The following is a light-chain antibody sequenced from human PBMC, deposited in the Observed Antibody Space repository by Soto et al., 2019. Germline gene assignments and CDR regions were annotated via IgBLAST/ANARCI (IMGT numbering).Light chain of an antibody. V-gene: IGLV1-40*01. CDR1: SSNIGANYD. J-gene: IGLJ3*02. CDR2: GDS. CDR3: QSYDNSLRGWV. Sequence: QSVLTQPPSVSGAPGQRVTISCTGSSSNIGANYDVHWYQHLPGTAPKLLISGDSNRPSGVPDRFSGSKSGTSASLGITGLQAEDEADYYCQSYDNSLRGWVFGGGTKLTVL.